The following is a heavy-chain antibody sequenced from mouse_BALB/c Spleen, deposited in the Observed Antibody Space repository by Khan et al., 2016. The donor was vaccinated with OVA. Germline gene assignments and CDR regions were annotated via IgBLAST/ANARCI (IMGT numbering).Heavy chain of an antibody. CDR3: ARGNYYGYAMDY. D-gene: IGHD1-1*01. CDR1: GYPITSNYA. Sequence: EVQLQESGPGLVKPSQPLSLTCTVTGYPITSNYAWNWIRQLPGNKLEWMSYISYSGSTSYNPSLKSRISITRDTSKNQFFLQLNSVTTKDAATYYCARGNYYGYAMDYWGQGTSVTVSS. V-gene: IGHV3-2*02. J-gene: IGHJ4*01. CDR2: ISYSGST.